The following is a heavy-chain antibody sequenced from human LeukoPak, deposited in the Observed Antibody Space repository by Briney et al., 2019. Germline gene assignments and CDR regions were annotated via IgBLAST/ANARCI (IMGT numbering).Heavy chain of an antibody. CDR1: GFTFSSYS. CDR3: ARERTGARAFDI. CDR2: ISSSSSTI. D-gene: IGHD1-14*01. J-gene: IGHJ3*02. V-gene: IGHV3-48*04. Sequence: GGSLRLSCAASGFTFSSYSMNWVRQAPGKGLEWVSYISSSSSTIYYADSVKGRFTISRDNAKSSLYLQMNSLRAEDTAVYYCARERTGARAFDIWGQGTMVTVSS.